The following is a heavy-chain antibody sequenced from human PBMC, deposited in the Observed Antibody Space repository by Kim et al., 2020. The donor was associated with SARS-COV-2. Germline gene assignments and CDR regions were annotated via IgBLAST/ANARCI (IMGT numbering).Heavy chain of an antibody. J-gene: IGHJ5*02. V-gene: IGHV3-74*01. CDR2: AGSIT. CDR3: AKSDWFAP. Sequence: AGSITGDEASVRGRFTISRDDAKNAVYVQMDSLRVEDTAVYYCAKSDWFAPWGQGTLVTVPS.